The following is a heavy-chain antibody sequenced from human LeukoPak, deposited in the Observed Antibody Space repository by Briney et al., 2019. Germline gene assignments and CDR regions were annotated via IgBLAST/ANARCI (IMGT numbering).Heavy chain of an antibody. J-gene: IGHJ4*02. CDR3: ARVAGYGDYVDFDY. CDR1: GFTFSSYE. Sequence: PGGSLRLSCAASGFTFSSYETNWVPQAPGKGLEWVSYISSSGSTIHYADSVKGRFTISRDNTKNSLYLQINSMRAEDTAVYYCARVAGYGDYVDFDYWGQGTLVTVSS. CDR2: ISSSGSTI. D-gene: IGHD4-17*01. V-gene: IGHV3-48*03.